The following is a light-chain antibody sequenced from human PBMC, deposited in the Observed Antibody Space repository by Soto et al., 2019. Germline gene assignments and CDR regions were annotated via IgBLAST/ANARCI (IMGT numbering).Light chain of an antibody. CDR3: QQYNNWPHT. CDR2: GVS. V-gene: IGKV3-15*01. Sequence: DIVMTQSPSTLSVSPGERATLSCRASQSVSSKLAWFQQKPGKAPSLLIYGVSTMATGVPVRFSGSGSGTEFTLTITGLQAEDVAVYYCQQYNNWPHTVGQGTKVEIK. J-gene: IGKJ2*01. CDR1: QSVSSK.